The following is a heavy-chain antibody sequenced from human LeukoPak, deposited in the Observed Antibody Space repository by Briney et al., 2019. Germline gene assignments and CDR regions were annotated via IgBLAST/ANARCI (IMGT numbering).Heavy chain of an antibody. CDR3: ATARNFRFEY. Sequence: GGSLRLSCATSGLTVRTTWMHWVRQAPGKGLMWVSRMNGEGTTIDYADSVKGRFTVSRDYAKNTLFLQMNNLRTEDTALYFCATARNFRFEYWGQGSLVIVSA. CDR1: GLTVRTTW. D-gene: IGHD1-7*01. CDR2: MNGEGTTI. J-gene: IGHJ4*02. V-gene: IGHV3-74*01.